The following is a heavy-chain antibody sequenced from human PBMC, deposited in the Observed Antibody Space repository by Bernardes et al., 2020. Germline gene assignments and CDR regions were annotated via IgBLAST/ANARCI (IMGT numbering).Heavy chain of an antibody. D-gene: IGHD6-19*01. J-gene: IGHJ6*02. Sequence: GASLKTSSKGSGYSFTRYWIGWVRPMPGKGLEWMGIIYPGDSDTRYSPSFQGQVTISADKSISTAYLQWSSLKASDTAMYYCARHVFEYSSGWYYYYGMDVWGQGTTVTVSS. CDR2: IYPGDSDT. CDR3: ARHVFEYSSGWYYYYGMDV. CDR1: GYSFTRYW. V-gene: IGHV5-51*01.